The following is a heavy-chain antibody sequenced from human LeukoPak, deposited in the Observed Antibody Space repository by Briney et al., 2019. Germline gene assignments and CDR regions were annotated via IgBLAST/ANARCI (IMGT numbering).Heavy chain of an antibody. D-gene: IGHD4-17*01. V-gene: IGHV1-18*01. Sequence: GASVKVSCKASGYTFTSYGISWVRQAPGQGLEWMGWISAYNGNTNYAQKLQGRVTITTDTSTSTAYMELRSLRSDVTAVYYCARDGTHYGEDFDYWGQGTLVTVSS. J-gene: IGHJ4*02. CDR2: ISAYNGNT. CDR1: GYTFTSYG. CDR3: ARDGTHYGEDFDY.